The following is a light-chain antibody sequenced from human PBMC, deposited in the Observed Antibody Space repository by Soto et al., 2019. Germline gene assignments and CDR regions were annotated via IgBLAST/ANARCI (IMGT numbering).Light chain of an antibody. J-gene: IGLJ1*01. Sequence: QSALTQPTSASGSPGQSVTISCTGTNSDVGGYNYVSWYQQYPGKAPKLIIYDVNERPSGVPDRFSGSKSGNTASLTVSGLQTADEADYYCSSYAGSNWYVFGTGTKLTVL. CDR2: DVN. CDR1: NSDVGGYNY. CDR3: SSYAGSNWYV. V-gene: IGLV2-8*01.